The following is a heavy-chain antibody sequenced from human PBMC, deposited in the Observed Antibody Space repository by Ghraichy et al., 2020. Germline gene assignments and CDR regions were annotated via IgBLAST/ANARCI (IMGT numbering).Heavy chain of an antibody. Sequence: SCTVSGGSISSGGYYWSWIRQHPGKGLEWIGYIYYSGSTYYNPSLKSRVTISVDTSKNQFSLKLSSVTAADTAVYYCARSPTVTSYFDYWGQGTLVTVSS. CDR3: ARSPTVTSYFDY. CDR2: IYYSGST. CDR1: GGSISSGGYY. J-gene: IGHJ4*02. V-gene: IGHV4-31*03. D-gene: IGHD4-17*01.